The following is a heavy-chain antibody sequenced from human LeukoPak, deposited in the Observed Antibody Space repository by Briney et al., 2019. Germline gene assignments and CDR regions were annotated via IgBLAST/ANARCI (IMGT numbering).Heavy chain of an antibody. CDR2: LDPEDGET. CDR3: ATPLGGYSRHLSYYYYGMDV. V-gene: IGHV1-24*01. D-gene: IGHD5-18*01. J-gene: IGHJ6*02. CDR1: GYTLTELS. Sequence: ASVKVSCKVSGYTLTELSMHWVRQAPGKGLEWMGGLDPEDGETIYAQKFQGRVTMTEDTSTDTAYMELSSLRSEDTAVYYCATPLGGYSRHLSYYYYGMDVWGQGTTVTVSS.